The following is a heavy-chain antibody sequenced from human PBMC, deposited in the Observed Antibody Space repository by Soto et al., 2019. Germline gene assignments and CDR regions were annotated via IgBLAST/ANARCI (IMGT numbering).Heavy chain of an antibody. CDR2: ISSSGSTI. Sequence: GGSLRLSCAASGFTFSDYYMSWIRQAPGKGLEWVSYISSSGSTIYYADSVKGRFTISRDNAKNSLYLQMNSLRAEDTAVYYCARDGLYSRSWSYFDYWGQGTLVTVSS. V-gene: IGHV3-11*01. CDR1: GFTFSDYY. CDR3: ARDGLYSRSWSYFDY. J-gene: IGHJ4*02. D-gene: IGHD6-13*01.